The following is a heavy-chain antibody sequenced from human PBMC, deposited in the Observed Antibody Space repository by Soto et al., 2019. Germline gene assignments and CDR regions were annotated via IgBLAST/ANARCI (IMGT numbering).Heavy chain of an antibody. CDR2: SGGGGDT. D-gene: IGHD6-25*01. Sequence: GGSLRLSCAASGFTFRNYDMHWVRQATGKGLEWVSSSGGGGDTYYADSVKGRFTFSRENAKSSLYLQMNSLRAGDTAVYYCAKKAAPGYVDVWGKGTTVTVSS. V-gene: IGHV3-13*01. J-gene: IGHJ6*03. CDR1: GFTFRNYD. CDR3: AKKAAPGYVDV.